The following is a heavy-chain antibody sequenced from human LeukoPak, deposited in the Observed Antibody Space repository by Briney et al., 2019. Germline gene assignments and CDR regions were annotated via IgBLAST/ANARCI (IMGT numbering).Heavy chain of an antibody. CDR3: GKHDSASDY. V-gene: IGHV3-30*02. CDR1: GFIFSTYG. Sequence: GGSLRLSCVASGFIFSTYGMHWVRQAPGKGLEWVAFTRSDGSGEYYTDSVKGRFTTSRDNSKNTLYLQMNSLRVEDTAVYYCGKHDSASDYWGQGTLVTVSS. D-gene: IGHD1-26*01. CDR2: TRSDGSGE. J-gene: IGHJ4*02.